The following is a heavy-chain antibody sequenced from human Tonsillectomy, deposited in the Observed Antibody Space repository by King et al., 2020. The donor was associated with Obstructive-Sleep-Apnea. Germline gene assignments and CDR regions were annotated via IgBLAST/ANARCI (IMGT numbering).Heavy chain of an antibody. CDR1: GFTFSNYG. D-gene: IGHD4-17*01. CDR2: MSYDGTNK. CDR3: ATXLXXXGXXXXXYXXL. J-gene: IGHJ2*01. V-gene: IGHV3-30*03. Sequence: QLVQSGGGVVQPGRSLRLSCAASGFTFSNYGMHWVRQAPGKGLEWVAVMSYDGTNKYYADSVKGRFTVSRDNSKNTLYLQMNSLRAEDTAVYYCATXLXXXGXXXXXYXXLWGRGTXXTVSS.